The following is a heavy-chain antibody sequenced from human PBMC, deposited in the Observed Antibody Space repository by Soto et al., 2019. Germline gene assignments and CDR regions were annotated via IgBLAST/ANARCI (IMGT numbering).Heavy chain of an antibody. Sequence: QVQLVQSGAEVKKPGASVKVSCKASGYTFTSDDINWVRQAPGQGLEWMGWMSPYNSKTDYAQRFQGRVTMTTDTPTSTAYMELRSLRPDDTALYYCARGSDMDHWGQGTLVTVSS. CDR3: ARGSDMDH. CDR1: GYTFTSDD. D-gene: IGHD2-15*01. V-gene: IGHV1-18*01. J-gene: IGHJ4*02. CDR2: MSPYNSKT.